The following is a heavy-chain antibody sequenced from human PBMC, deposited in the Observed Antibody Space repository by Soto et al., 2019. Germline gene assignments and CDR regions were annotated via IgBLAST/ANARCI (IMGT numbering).Heavy chain of an antibody. CDR1: RFIFSDYA. Sequence: DVQLLESGGGLVQPGGSLTLSCAASRFIFSDYAMNWVRQAPGKGLEWVSSIGGGNTDRYYADSVKGRFIISRDTSKNTMYLQMNSLRAEDTALYYCAKGRGGSGSLTPRVDFWGQGTLVTVSS. CDR3: AKGRGGSGSLTPRVDF. D-gene: IGHD3-10*01. V-gene: IGHV3-23*01. J-gene: IGHJ4*02. CDR2: IGGGNTDR.